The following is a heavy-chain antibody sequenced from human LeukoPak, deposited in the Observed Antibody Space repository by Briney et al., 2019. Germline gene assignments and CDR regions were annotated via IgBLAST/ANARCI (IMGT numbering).Heavy chain of an antibody. D-gene: IGHD6-19*01. CDR3: ARGAVALIDY. V-gene: IGHV3-7*01. CDR2: IKQDGSEK. Sequence: PGGSLRLSCAASGFTFSSYSMNWVRQAPGKGLEWVANIKQDGSEKYYVDSVKGRFTISRDNAKNSLYLQMNSLRAEDTAVYYCARGAVALIDYWGQGTLVTVSS. CDR1: GFTFSSYS. J-gene: IGHJ4*02.